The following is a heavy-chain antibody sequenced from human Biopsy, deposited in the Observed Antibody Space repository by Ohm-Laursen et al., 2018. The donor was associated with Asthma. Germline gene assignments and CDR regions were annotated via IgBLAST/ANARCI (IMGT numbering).Heavy chain of an antibody. J-gene: IGHJ6*02. V-gene: IGHV4-4*02. Sequence: SETLSLTCDVSGGSISVSNWWSWVRQPPGRGLEWIGQIYHLGNANYNPSLKSRVTMSVDKSKNQFSLKLTSVTAADTAVYYCAKIYDRLVLYGMDVWGQGTTVTVSS. D-gene: IGHD6-19*01. CDR2: IYHLGNA. CDR3: AKIYDRLVLYGMDV. CDR1: GGSISVSNW.